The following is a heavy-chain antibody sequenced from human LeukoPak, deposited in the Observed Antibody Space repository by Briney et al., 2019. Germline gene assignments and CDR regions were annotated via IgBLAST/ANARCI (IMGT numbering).Heavy chain of an antibody. V-gene: IGHV4-34*01. Sequence: SETLSLTCAVYGGSFSGYYWSWIRQPPGKGLEWIGEINHSGSTNYNPSLKSRVTMSADTSRNQFSLRLSTVTAADTAVYYCARHETASRGYYYGMDVWGQGTTVTVSS. J-gene: IGHJ6*02. CDR1: GGSFSGYY. CDR2: INHSGST. D-gene: IGHD1-1*01. CDR3: ARHETASRGYYYGMDV.